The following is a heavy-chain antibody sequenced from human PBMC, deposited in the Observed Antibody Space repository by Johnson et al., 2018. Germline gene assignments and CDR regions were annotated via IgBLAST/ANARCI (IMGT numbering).Heavy chain of an antibody. J-gene: IGHJ6*03. V-gene: IGHV3-30*18. CDR1: GFTFSRYD. D-gene: IGHD1/OR15-1a*01. CDR2: ISYDGNNK. CDR3: AKDPPDVYNWKNNMGV. Sequence: QLQLVESGGGVVQPGRSLTLSCAASGFTFSRYDMHWARQAPGKGLEWVALISYDGNNKKYADSVRGRFTISRDNSKSTLYVQMNSLRPEVTAVYYCAKDPPDVYNWKNNMGVWGKGTTVTVSS.